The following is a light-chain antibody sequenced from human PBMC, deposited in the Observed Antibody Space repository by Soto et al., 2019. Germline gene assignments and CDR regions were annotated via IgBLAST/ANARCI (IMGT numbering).Light chain of an antibody. J-gene: IGLJ2*01. CDR3: SSYVTGNSLI. V-gene: IGLV2-8*01. Sequence: QSALTQPPSASGSPGQSVTISCTGTSRDVGGHDYVSWYQQHPGKAPKLIIYELNKRPSGVPDRFSGSKSGNTASLTVSGLQAEDEADYYCSSYVTGNSLIFGGGTKLTVL. CDR1: SRDVGGHDY. CDR2: ELN.